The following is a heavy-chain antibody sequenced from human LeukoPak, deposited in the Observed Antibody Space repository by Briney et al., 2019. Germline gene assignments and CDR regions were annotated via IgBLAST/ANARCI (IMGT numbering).Heavy chain of an antibody. V-gene: IGHV1-8*03. Sequence: ASVKVSCKASGGTFSSYAINGVRQATGQGLEGMGWMNPNSGNTAYAQKFQGRVTITRNTSISTAYMELSSLRSEDTAVYYCARGLLATVYYDFWSGYYTDFDYWGQGTLVTVSS. CDR1: GGTFSSYA. D-gene: IGHD3-3*01. J-gene: IGHJ4*02. CDR2: MNPNSGNT. CDR3: ARGLLATVYYDFWSGYYTDFDY.